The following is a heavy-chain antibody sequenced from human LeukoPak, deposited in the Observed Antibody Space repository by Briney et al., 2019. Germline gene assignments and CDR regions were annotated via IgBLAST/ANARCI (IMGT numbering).Heavy chain of an antibody. CDR3: VRDDGGSPYDY. D-gene: IGHD2-15*01. CDR1: GFTFSSYS. J-gene: IGHJ4*02. Sequence: PGGSLRLSCAASGFTFSSYSMNWVRQAPGKGLEWVAVIYYDGSTSYADSVRGRFTISRDNSKNTVSLQMNTLRVEDTAVYYCVRDDGGSPYDYWGQGTLVTVSS. CDR2: IYYDGST. V-gene: IGHV3-53*05.